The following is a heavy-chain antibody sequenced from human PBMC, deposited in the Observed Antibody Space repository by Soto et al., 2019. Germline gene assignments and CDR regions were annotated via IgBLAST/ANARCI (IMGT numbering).Heavy chain of an antibody. Sequence: SQTLSLTCAISGDSVSSNSAAWNWIRQSPSRCLEWLGRTYYRSKWYNDYAVSVKSRLTINPDTSKNQFSLQLNSVTPRERALYYCARDCSNYDYYYCGVDVWGQRTMVTVSS. V-gene: IGHV6-1*01. CDR3: ARDCSNYDYYYCGVDV. D-gene: IGHD4-4*01. CDR2: TYYRSKWYN. J-gene: IGHJ6*02. CDR1: GDSVSSNSAA.